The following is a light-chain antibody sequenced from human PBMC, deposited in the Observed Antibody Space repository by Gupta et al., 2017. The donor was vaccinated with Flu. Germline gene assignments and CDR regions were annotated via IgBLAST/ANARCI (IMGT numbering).Light chain of an antibody. Sequence: STTISCTGTSSDIGDYKYVYWYPHHPGKAPKLMVFEVSTRAAGVANRFSGSKSGNTASLTISELQDEDEADYYGSADTNNSHWVFGGGTKLTVL. CDR2: EVS. CDR3: SADTNNSHWV. CDR1: SSDIGDYKY. V-gene: IGLV2-14*01. J-gene: IGLJ3*02.